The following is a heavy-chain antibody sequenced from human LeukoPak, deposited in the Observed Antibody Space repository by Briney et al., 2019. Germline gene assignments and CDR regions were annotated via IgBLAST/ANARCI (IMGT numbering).Heavy chain of an antibody. D-gene: IGHD3-16*01. CDR1: GLPQSRCD. Sequence: GGSLTLPCAASGLPQSRCDVHCVRLATGKWVEGLAYMSYDGSNVYCADSGKSRFIISRDNYINALYLQMNSLRAEDTAVYYCARAGGEARTGTGYYSYYMDVWGKGTTVTVSS. V-gene: IGHV3-30*04. CDR2: MSYDGSNV. J-gene: IGHJ6*03. CDR3: ARAGGEARTGTGYYSYYMDV.